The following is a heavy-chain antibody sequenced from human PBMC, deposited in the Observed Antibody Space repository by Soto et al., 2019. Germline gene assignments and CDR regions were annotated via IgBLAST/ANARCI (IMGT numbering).Heavy chain of an antibody. Sequence: GGALRLSCAASGFTFSSYAISWVRQAPGKGLEWVSAISGSGGSTYYADSVKGRFTISRDNSKNTLYLQMNSLRAEDTAVYYCAKGHSPITMVRGVLFDYWGQGTLVTVSS. D-gene: IGHD3-10*01. CDR2: ISGSGGST. CDR1: GFTFSSYA. J-gene: IGHJ4*02. CDR3: AKGHSPITMVRGVLFDY. V-gene: IGHV3-23*01.